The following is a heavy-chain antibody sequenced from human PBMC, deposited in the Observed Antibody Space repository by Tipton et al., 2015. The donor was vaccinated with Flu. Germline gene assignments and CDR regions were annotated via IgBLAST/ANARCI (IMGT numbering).Heavy chain of an antibody. CDR2: IWFDGSNK. CDR3: ARDDRAFDI. D-gene: IGHD1-14*01. J-gene: IGHJ3*02. V-gene: IGHV3-33*01. Sequence: SLRLSCAASGFTFSSYAMHWVRQAPGKGLEWVAGIWFDGSNKYYADSVKGRFTFSRDNSKNTLYLQMNSLRAEDTAVYYCARDDRAFDIWGQGTMVTVSS. CDR1: GFTFSSYA.